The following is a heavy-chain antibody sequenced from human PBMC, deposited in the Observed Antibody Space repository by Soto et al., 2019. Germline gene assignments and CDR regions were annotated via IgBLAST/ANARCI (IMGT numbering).Heavy chain of an antibody. Sequence: PGGSLRLSCAASGFTFSSYSMNWVRQAPGKGLEWVSSISSSSSYIYYADSVKGRFTISRDNAKNSLYLQMNSLRAEDTAVYYCARDSSSWYKDYGMDVWGQGTTVTVSS. V-gene: IGHV3-21*01. CDR1: GFTFSSYS. CDR3: ARDSSSWYKDYGMDV. J-gene: IGHJ6*02. CDR2: ISSSSSYI. D-gene: IGHD6-13*01.